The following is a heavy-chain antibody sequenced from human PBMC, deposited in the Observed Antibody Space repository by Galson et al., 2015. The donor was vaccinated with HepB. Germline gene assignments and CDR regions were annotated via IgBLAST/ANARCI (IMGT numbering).Heavy chain of an antibody. V-gene: IGHV1-69*13. Sequence: SVKVSCKASGDTFSSYAISWVRQAPGQGLEWMGGIIPIFGTADYAQKFQGRVTITADESTSTAYMELNSLRSEDTAVYYCARGKRRIAAAARGAYYCYGMDVSRQGTTLTVSS. D-gene: IGHD6-13*01. CDR3: ARGKRRIAAAARGAYYCYGMDV. J-gene: IGHJ6*02. CDR2: IIPIFGTA. CDR1: GDTFSSYA.